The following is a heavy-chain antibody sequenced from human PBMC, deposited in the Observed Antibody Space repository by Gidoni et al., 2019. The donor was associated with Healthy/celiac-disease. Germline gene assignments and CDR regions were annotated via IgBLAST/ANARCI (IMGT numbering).Heavy chain of an antibody. Sequence: QVQLVQSGAEVKKPGASVKVSCKDSGYTFHSYGISWVRQAPGQGLEWMGWISAYNCNTNYAQKLQGRVTMTTDTSMSTAYMELRSLRSDDTAVYYCARDLLPYLDWLPYLVHDYGGQGTLVTVSS. D-gene: IGHD3-9*01. V-gene: IGHV1-18*01. J-gene: IGHJ4*02. CDR2: ISAYNCNT. CDR1: GYTFHSYG. CDR3: ARDLLPYLDWLPYLVHDY.